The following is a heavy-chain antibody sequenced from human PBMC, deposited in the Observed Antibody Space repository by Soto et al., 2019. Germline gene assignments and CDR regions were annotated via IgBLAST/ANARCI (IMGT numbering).Heavy chain of an antibody. CDR1: GFTFSSYD. V-gene: IGHV3-73*01. D-gene: IGHD2-21*01. CDR3: CRHNPRWGSCDY. J-gene: IGHJ4*02. Sequence: GGSLRLSCAASGFTFSSYDMSWVRQASGKGLEWVGRIRDKSYNYATVYGAPVQGRFTISRDDSKSMAYLQMNSLKTEDTAVYYCCRHNPRWGSCDYWGRGTLVTVSS. CDR2: IRDKSYNYAT.